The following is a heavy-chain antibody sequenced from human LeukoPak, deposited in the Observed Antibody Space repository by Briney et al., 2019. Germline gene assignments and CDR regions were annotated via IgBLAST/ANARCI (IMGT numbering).Heavy chain of an antibody. J-gene: IGHJ4*02. Sequence: SETLSLTCAVSGYSISSGYYWGWIRQPPGKGLEWIGNIYYSGSTYYNPSLKSRVTISVDTSKNQFSLKLDSVTAADTAVYYCARKNDYGVYVDYWGQGTLVTVSS. V-gene: IGHV4-38-2*01. D-gene: IGHD4-17*01. CDR2: IYYSGST. CDR3: ARKNDYGVYVDY. CDR1: GYSISSGYY.